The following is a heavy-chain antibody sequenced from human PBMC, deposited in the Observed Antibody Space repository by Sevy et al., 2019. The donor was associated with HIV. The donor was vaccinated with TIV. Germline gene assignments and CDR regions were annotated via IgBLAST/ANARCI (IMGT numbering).Heavy chain of an antibody. D-gene: IGHD3-3*01. J-gene: IGHJ5*02. Sequence: SETLSLTCAVSGGSISNYYWSWIRQPAGKGLEWIGRIYTSGSTNYNPSLKSRVTMSVDTSKNQFSLKLSSVTAADTAVYYCARDTRITIFGLVIPPPSWFDPWGQGTLVTVSS. V-gene: IGHV4-4*07. CDR2: IYTSGST. CDR3: ARDTRITIFGLVIPPPSWFDP. CDR1: GGSISNYY.